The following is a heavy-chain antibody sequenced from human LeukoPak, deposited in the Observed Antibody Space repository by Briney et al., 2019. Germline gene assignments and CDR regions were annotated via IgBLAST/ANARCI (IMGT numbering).Heavy chain of an antibody. CDR2: IYYSGST. D-gene: IGHD2-15*01. Sequence: SETLSLTCTVPGGSISSSSYYWGWIRQPPGKGLEWIGSIYYSGSTYYNPSLKSRVTISVDTSKNQFSLKLSSVTAADTAVYYCAGASVAVLDYWGQGTLVTVSS. CDR1: GGSISSSSYY. V-gene: IGHV4-39*01. CDR3: AGASVAVLDY. J-gene: IGHJ4*02.